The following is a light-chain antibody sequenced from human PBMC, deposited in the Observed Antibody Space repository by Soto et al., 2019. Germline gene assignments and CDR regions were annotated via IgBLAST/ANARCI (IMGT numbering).Light chain of an antibody. CDR1: DSNIGAYD. CDR2: GNS. CDR3: QSYDSSLSGSV. V-gene: IGLV1-40*01. Sequence: QSVLTQPPSVSGAPGQRVTISCAGSDSNIGAYDVHWYQQLPGTAPKLLIYGNSNRPSGVPDRFSGSKSGTSASLAITGLQAEDEADYYCQSYDSSLSGSVFGGGTKLTVL. J-gene: IGLJ3*02.